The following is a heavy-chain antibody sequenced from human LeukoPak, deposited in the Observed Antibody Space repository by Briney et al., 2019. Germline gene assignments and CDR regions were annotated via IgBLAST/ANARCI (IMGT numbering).Heavy chain of an antibody. CDR2: LSYDGSNK. D-gene: IGHD3-10*01. CDR3: AKGYGSGSLSSDY. Sequence: GGSLRLSCAASGXSFTTYAMHWVRQTPGKGLEWVAFLSYDGSNKYYADSVKGRFTISRDNSKNTVYLQMDSLRAEDTAVYYCAKGYGSGSLSSDYWGQGTPVTVSS. J-gene: IGHJ4*02. V-gene: IGHV3-30*18. CDR1: GXSFTTYA.